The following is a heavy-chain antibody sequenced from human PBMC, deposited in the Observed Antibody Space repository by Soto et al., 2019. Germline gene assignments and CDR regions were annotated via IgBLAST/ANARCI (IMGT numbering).Heavy chain of an antibody. CDR1: GFTFGSYW. D-gene: IGHD3-16*01. J-gene: IGHJ4*02. CDR3: ARDPGPNTYDY. Sequence: PGGSLRLSCAASGFTFGSYWMTWVRQAPGKGLEWVASIKHDGSAQYYVDSVKGRFTISRDNAKSSLYLQMDSLRAEDSAVYFCARDPGPNTYDYWGQGTLVTVSS. V-gene: IGHV3-7*01. CDR2: IKHDGSAQ.